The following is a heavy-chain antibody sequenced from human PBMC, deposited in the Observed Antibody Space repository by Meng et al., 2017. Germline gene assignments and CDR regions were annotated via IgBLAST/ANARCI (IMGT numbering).Heavy chain of an antibody. CDR2: ISGSGGST. CDR1: GGSTSSYY. V-gene: IGHV3-23*01. CDR3: AKSHLDLDY. J-gene: IGHJ4*02. Sequence: ETLSLTCTVSGGSTSSYYWSWIRQPPGKGLEWVSAISGSGGSTYYADSVKGRFTISRDNSKNTLYLQMNSLRAEDTAVYYCAKSHLDLDYWGQGTLVTVSS.